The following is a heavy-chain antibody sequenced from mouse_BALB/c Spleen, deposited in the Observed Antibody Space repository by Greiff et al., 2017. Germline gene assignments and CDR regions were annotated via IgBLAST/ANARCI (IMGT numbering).Heavy chain of an antibody. Sequence: EVKLMESGAELVKPGASVKLSCTASGFNIKDTYMHWVKQRPEQGLEWIGRIDPANGNTKYDPKFQGKATITADTSSNTAYLQLSSLTSEDTAVYYCARDYDYDWYFDVWGAGTTVTVSS. D-gene: IGHD2-4*01. CDR2: IDPANGNT. CDR3: ARDYDYDWYFDV. V-gene: IGHV14-3*02. CDR1: GFNIKDTY. J-gene: IGHJ1*01.